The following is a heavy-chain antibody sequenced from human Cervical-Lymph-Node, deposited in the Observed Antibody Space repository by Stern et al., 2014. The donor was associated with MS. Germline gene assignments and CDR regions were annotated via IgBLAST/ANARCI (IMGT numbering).Heavy chain of an antibody. CDR1: GYSFTNYW. CDR2: IYPGDSDT. Sequence: EVQLVQSGAEVKKPGESLKISCKVSGYSFTNYWIGWVRQMPGKGLEWMAIIYPGDSDTRYSPSFQGQVTISADRSIGTAYLQWSSLKASDTAMYYCARLMVGALYYFDYWGQGTLVTVSS. CDR3: ARLMVGALYYFDY. D-gene: IGHD1-26*01. V-gene: IGHV5-51*01. J-gene: IGHJ4*02.